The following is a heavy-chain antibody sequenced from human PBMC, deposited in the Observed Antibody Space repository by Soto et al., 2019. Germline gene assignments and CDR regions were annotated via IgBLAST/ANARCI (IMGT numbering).Heavy chain of an antibody. Sequence: SETLSLTCTVSGGYISSYYWSWIRQPPGKGLEWIGYIYYSGSTNYNPSLKSRVTISVDTSKNQFSLKLSSVTAADTAVYYCASGRGYSYATTFDYWGQGTLVTVSS. J-gene: IGHJ4*02. CDR3: ASGRGYSYATTFDY. CDR1: GGYISSYY. V-gene: IGHV4-59*01. CDR2: IYYSGST. D-gene: IGHD5-18*01.